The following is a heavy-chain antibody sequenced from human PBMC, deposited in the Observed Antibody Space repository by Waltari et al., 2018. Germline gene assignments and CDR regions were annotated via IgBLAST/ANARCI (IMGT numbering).Heavy chain of an antibody. J-gene: IGHJ3*02. D-gene: IGHD3-16*02. CDR3: ARHPLEYDYIWGSYRDAFDI. CDR2: IFHSGST. Sequence: QVQLQESGPGLVKPSETLSLTCDVSGYSISSGYYWAWIQQTPGSGLDGIGSIFHSGSTYYNPSLKIRVTISVDTSKNQFSLKLSSVTAADTAVYYCARHPLEYDYIWGSYRDAFDIWGQGTMVTVSS. CDR1: GYSISSGYY. V-gene: IGHV4-38-2*01.